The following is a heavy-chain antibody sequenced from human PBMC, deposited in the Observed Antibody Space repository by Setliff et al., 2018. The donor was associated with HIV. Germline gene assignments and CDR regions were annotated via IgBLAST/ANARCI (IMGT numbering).Heavy chain of an antibody. CDR3: GAIAAVGTALADY. CDR1: GFTFSTYS. Sequence: PGGSLRLSCEASGFTFSTYSMNWVRQAPGKGLEWVSSISSSSRSKYYADSVKGRFTISRDNAKNSLYLQMNSLRAEDTAVYYCGAIAAVGTALADYWGQGTLVTVSS. CDR2: ISSSSRSK. J-gene: IGHJ4*02. V-gene: IGHV3-21*01. D-gene: IGHD6-13*01.